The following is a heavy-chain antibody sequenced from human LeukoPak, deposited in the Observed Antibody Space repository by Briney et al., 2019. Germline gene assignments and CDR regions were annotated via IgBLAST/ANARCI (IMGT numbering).Heavy chain of an antibody. Sequence: GGSLRLSYAASGCTFSSYWLHWVRQAPGKGLVWVSRIKGDERSTNYANSVKGRFTISRDNAKNTVYLEMNSLRAEDTAVYYCVRGQLWSYYHDYWGQGTLVTVSS. CDR3: VRGQLWSYYHDY. CDR1: GCTFSSYW. D-gene: IGHD5-18*01. CDR2: IKGDERST. J-gene: IGHJ4*02. V-gene: IGHV3-74*01.